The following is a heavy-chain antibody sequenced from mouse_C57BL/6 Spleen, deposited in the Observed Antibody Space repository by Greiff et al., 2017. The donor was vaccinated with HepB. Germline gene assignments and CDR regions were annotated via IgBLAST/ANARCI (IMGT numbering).Heavy chain of an antibody. CDR2: INPYNGGT. Sequence: VQLQQSGPVLVKPGASVKMSCKASGYTFTDYYMNWVKQSHGKSLEWIGVINPYNGGTSYNQKFKGKATLTVDKSSSTAYMELNSLTSEDSAVYYCANKMRTTVVFDYWGQGTTLTVSS. CDR1: GYTFTDYY. V-gene: IGHV1-19*01. D-gene: IGHD1-1*01. CDR3: ANKMRTTVVFDY. J-gene: IGHJ2*01.